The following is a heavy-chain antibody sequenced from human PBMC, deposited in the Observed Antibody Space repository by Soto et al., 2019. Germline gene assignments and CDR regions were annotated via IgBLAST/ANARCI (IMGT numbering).Heavy chain of an antibody. D-gene: IGHD2-2*01. CDR2: ISSDGSST. CDR1: GFTLSNYW. CDR3: ARVPYFSSISCYSCVNS. J-gene: IGHJ4*02. Sequence: EVQLVESGGGLVQPGGSLRLSCAASGFTLSNYWMHWARQAPGKGLVWVSRISSDGSSTNYADSVKGRFTISRDNTKNTLHLQMNSRRAEDSAVYHCARVPYFSSISCYSCVNSWGQGTVVTVSS. V-gene: IGHV3-74*01.